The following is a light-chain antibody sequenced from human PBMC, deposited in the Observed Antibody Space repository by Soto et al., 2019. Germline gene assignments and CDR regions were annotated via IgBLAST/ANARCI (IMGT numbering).Light chain of an antibody. CDR1: QSVSSN. CDR2: GAS. J-gene: IGKJ1*01. V-gene: IGKV3-15*01. CDR3: QQYNSWPQT. Sequence: TQSPGTLSLSPGERATLSCRASQSVSSNLAWYQQKPGQAPRLLIYGASTRATGIPARFSGSGSGTEFTLTISSLQSEDFALYYCQQYNSWPQTLGQGTKVDI.